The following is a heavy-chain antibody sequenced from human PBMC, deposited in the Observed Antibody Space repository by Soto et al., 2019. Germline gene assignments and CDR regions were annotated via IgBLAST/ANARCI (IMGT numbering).Heavy chain of an antibody. CDR2: IYYSDT. J-gene: IGHJ4*02. CDR1: GGSISGYY. D-gene: IGHD4-4*01. Sequence: SETLSLTCSVSGGSISGYYWSWIRQPPGKGLEWIAYIYYSDTSYNPSLKSRVTISLDTSKNQFSLKLSSVTAADTAVYYCARGMTTVTTLDYWGQGTLVTVS. V-gene: IGHV4-59*12. CDR3: ARGMTTVTTLDY.